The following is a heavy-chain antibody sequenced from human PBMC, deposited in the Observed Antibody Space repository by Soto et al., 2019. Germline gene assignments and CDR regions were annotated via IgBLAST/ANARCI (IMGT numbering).Heavy chain of an antibody. CDR2: IIPILGIA. D-gene: IGHD2-2*01. Sequence: SVKVSCKASGGTFSSYTISWVRQAPGQGLEWMGRIIPILGIANYAQKFQGRVTITADKSTSTAYMELSSLRSEDTAVYYCARAWDIVVVPAANNAFDIWGQGTMVTVSS. J-gene: IGHJ3*02. CDR3: ARAWDIVVVPAANNAFDI. V-gene: IGHV1-69*02. CDR1: GGTFSSYT.